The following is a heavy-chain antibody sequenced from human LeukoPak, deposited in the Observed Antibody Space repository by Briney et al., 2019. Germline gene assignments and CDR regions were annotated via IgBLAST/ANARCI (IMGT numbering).Heavy chain of an antibody. D-gene: IGHD6-6*01. CDR2: MNPNSGNT. V-gene: IGHV1-8*01. Sequence: ASVKVSCKASGYTFTSYDINWVRQATGQGLEWMGWMNPNSGNTGYAQKFQGGVTMTRNTSISTAYMELSSLRSEDTAVYYCASSSSSTVLRYYYGMDVWGQGTTVTVSS. J-gene: IGHJ6*02. CDR3: ASSSSSTVLRYYYGMDV. CDR1: GYTFTSYD.